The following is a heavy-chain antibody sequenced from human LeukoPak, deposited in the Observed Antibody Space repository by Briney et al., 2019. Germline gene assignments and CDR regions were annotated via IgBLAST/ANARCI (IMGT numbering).Heavy chain of an antibody. D-gene: IGHD2-15*01. Sequence: SGGSLRLSCAASGFTFTNYWMSWVRQAPGKGLEWVANIKEDGSRREYVDSVKGRFTISRDNAKNSLYLQINSLRADDTAIYYCATEYKGYWGQGTLVTVSS. J-gene: IGHJ4*02. CDR2: IKEDGSRR. CDR3: ATEYKGY. V-gene: IGHV3-7*05. CDR1: GFTFTNYW.